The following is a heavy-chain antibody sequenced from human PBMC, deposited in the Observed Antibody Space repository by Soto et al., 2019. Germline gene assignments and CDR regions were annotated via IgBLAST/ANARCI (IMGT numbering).Heavy chain of an antibody. Sequence: VGSLRLSCASSGFTFSSYAMSCVRQAPGKGLEWLSSITNTAFTTHYADSVKGRFTISRENSRNTLNLQINNLRVDDTALYYCAKDFDHGDPKHIEHLGQGTLVNVSS. CDR3: AKDFDHGDPKHIEH. J-gene: IGHJ4*02. V-gene: IGHV3-23*01. CDR2: ITNTAFTT. D-gene: IGHD4-17*01. CDR1: GFTFSSYA.